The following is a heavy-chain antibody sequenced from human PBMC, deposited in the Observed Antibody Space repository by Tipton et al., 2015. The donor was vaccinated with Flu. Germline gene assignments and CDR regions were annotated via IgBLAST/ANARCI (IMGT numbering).Heavy chain of an antibody. V-gene: IGHV3-7*03. Sequence: SLRLSCAASGFTLSTYWMSWVRQAPGKGLEWVANINEDGSVKYFVDSVKGRFTISRDNAKNSVYLQMKDLRAEDTAVYYCARQIGGGDCYWGQGTLVTVSS. CDR1: GFTLSTYW. D-gene: IGHD2-21*01. CDR2: INEDGSVK. CDR3: ARQIGGGDCY. J-gene: IGHJ4*02.